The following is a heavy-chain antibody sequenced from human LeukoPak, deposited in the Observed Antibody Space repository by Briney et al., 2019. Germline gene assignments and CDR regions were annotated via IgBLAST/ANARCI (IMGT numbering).Heavy chain of an antibody. CDR3: AKDGVRVTFLSPRGYIWGSYRLGYFDY. V-gene: IGHV3-23*01. D-gene: IGHD3-16*02. Sequence: GGSLRLSCAASGFTFSSYAMSWVRQAPGKGLEWVSAISGSGGSTYYADSVKGRFTISRDNSKNTLYLQMNSLRAEDTAVYYCAKDGVRVTFLSPRGYIWGSYRLGYFDYWGQGTLVTVSS. CDR1: GFTFSSYA. J-gene: IGHJ4*02. CDR2: ISGSGGST.